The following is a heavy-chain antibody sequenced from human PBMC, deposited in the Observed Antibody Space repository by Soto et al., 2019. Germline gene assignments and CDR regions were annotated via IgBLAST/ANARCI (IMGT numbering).Heavy chain of an antibody. V-gene: IGHV3-15*07. CDR2: IKSKTDCGTT. J-gene: IGHJ3*02. CDR1: GFTFSNAW. CDR3: TTTVTNAFDI. Sequence: EVQLVESGGGLVKPGGSLRLSCAASGFTFSNAWMNWVRQAPGKGLEWVGRIKSKTDCGTTDDAAPVKGRFTISRDHSENTQYLQMNRVKTEDTAVYYCTTTVTNAFDIWGQGTMVTVSS. D-gene: IGHD4-17*01.